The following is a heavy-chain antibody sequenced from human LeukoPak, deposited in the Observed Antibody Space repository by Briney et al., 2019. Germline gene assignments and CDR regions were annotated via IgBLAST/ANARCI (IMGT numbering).Heavy chain of an antibody. CDR3: ARGAGYCSSTSCQIYYYYYGMDV. CDR1: GGSISSGGYY. Sequence: SGTLSLTCTVSGGSISSGGYYWSWIRQHPGKGLEWIGYIYCSGSTYYNPSLKSRVTISVDTSKNQFSLKLSSVTAADTAVYYCARGAGYCSSTSCQIYYYYYGMDVWGQGTTVTVSS. D-gene: IGHD2-2*01. J-gene: IGHJ6*02. V-gene: IGHV4-31*03. CDR2: IYCSGST.